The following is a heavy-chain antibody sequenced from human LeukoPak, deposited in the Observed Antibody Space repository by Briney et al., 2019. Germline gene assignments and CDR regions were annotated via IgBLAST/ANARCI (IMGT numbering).Heavy chain of an antibody. CDR1: GFTFDDYT. CDR2: ISWDGGST. J-gene: IGHJ4*02. Sequence: GGSLRLSCAASGFTFDDYTMHWVRQAPGKGLEWVSLISWDGGSTYYADSVKGRFTISRDNSKNSLYLQMNSLRAEDTALYYCAKDRLGDTAMDYWGQGTLVTVSS. D-gene: IGHD5-18*01. V-gene: IGHV3-43D*03. CDR3: AKDRLGDTAMDY.